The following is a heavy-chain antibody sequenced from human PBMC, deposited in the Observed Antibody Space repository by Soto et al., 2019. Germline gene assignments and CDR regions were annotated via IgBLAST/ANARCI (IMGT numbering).Heavy chain of an antibody. CDR1: GYSFTSYW. Sequence: GESLKISCKGSGYSFTSYWIGWVRQMPGKGLEWMGIIYPGDSDTRYSPSFQGQVTISADKSISTAYLQMNSLRAEDTAVYYCATDTDVVVPAEKSSARLFDYWGQGTLVTVSS. CDR2: IYPGDSDT. J-gene: IGHJ4*02. D-gene: IGHD2-2*01. CDR3: ATDTDVVVPAEKSSARLFDY. V-gene: IGHV5-51*01.